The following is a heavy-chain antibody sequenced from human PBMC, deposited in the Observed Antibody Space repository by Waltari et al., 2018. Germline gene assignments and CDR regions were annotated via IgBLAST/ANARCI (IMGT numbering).Heavy chain of an antibody. J-gene: IGHJ6*02. V-gene: IGHV1-69*01. Sequence: QVQLVQSGAEVKKPGSSVKVSCKASGGTFSSYAISWVRQAPGQGLEWMGGIIPSFGTANYAQKFQGRVTITADESTSTAYMELSSLRSEDTAVYYCARVYCSSTSCFYYYGMDVWGQGTTVTVSS. CDR1: GGTFSSYA. D-gene: IGHD2-2*01. CDR2: IIPSFGTA. CDR3: ARVYCSSTSCFYYYGMDV.